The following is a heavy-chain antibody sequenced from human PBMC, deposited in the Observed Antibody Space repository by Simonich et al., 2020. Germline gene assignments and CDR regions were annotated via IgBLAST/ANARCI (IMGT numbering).Heavy chain of an antibody. V-gene: IGHV1-2*06. CDR2: IKPNRGST. J-gene: IGHJ3*02. CDR3: ARDTFLGYCSSTSCYDAFDI. Sequence: QVQLVQSGAEVKKPGASVKVSFKASGYTFTGYYMHLVRQAPGHGLEWMGRIKPNRGSTNYAQKLQGRVTMTRDTSISTAYMELSRLRSDDTAVYYCARDTFLGYCSSTSCYDAFDIWGQGTMVTVSS. D-gene: IGHD2-2*01. CDR1: GYTFTGYY.